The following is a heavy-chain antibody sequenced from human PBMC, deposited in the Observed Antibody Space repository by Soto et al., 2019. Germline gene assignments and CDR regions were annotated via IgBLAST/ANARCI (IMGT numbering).Heavy chain of an antibody. J-gene: IGHJ4*02. CDR1: GGTLISYA. V-gene: IGHV1-69*06. CDR3: AREGGSYFDN. D-gene: IGHD3-10*01. Sequence: SVKVSCKASGGTLISYAISWVRQAPGQGLEWMGGIIPMFGTTNYAQKFQGRVRIIADKSTSTVYMDLGSLTSKDTAFYYCAREGGSYFDNWGQGTLVTVSS. CDR2: IIPMFGTT.